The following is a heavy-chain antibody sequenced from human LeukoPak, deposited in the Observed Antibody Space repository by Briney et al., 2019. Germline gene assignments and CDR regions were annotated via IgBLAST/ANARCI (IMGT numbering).Heavy chain of an antibody. CDR2: INHSGST. Sequence: PSETLSLTCAVYGGSFSGYYWSWIRQPPGKGLEWIGEINHSGSTNYNPSLKSRVTISVDTSKNQFSLKLSSVTAADTAVYYCARVPRDIVVVPAAMRHYYYYYMDVWGKGTTVTVSS. CDR3: ARVPRDIVVVPAAMRHYYYYYMDV. D-gene: IGHD2-2*01. J-gene: IGHJ6*03. CDR1: GGSFSGYY. V-gene: IGHV4-34*01.